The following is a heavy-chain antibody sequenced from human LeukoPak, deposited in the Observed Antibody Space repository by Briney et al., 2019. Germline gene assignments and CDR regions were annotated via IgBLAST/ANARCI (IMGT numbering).Heavy chain of an antibody. CDR1: GGSISSYY. CDR2: IYYSGST. D-gene: IGHD3-10*01. J-gene: IGHJ5*02. V-gene: IGHV4-59*08. CDR3: ARGYGSGSYYYGWFDP. Sequence: SETLSLTCTVSGGSISSYYWSWIRQPPGKGLEWIGYIYYSGSTNYNPSLKSRVTISVDTSKNQFSLKLSSVTAADTAVYYCARGYGSGSYYYGWFDPWGQGTLVTVSS.